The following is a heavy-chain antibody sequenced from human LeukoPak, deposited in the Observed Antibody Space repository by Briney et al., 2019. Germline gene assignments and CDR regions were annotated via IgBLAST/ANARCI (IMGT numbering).Heavy chain of an antibody. CDR2: ISSSSSTI. J-gene: IGHJ6*02. CDR1: GFTFSSYS. V-gene: IGHV3-48*01. D-gene: IGHD6-19*01. CDR3: AREHSSGWYVYYYGMDV. Sequence: GGSLRLSCAASGFTFSSYSMNWVRQAPGKGLEWVSYISSSSSTIYYADSVKGRFTISRDNAKNSLYLQMNSLRAEDTAVYYCAREHSSGWYVYYYGMDVWGQGTTVTVSS.